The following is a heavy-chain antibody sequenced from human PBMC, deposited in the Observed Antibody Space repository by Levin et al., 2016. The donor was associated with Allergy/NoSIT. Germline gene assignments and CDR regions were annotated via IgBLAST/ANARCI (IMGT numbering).Heavy chain of an antibody. CDR3: AKDPTQRGYSYGFPFDP. CDR2: ISGSGGST. D-gene: IGHD5-18*01. Sequence: WIRQPPGKGLEWVSAISGSGGSTYYADSVKGRFTISRDNSKNTLYLQMNSLRAEDTAVYYCAKDPTQRGYSYGFPFDPWGQGTLVTVSS. V-gene: IGHV3-23*01. J-gene: IGHJ5*02.